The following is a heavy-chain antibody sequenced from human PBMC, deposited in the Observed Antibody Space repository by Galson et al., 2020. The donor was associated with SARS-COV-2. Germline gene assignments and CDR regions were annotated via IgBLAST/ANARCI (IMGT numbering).Heavy chain of an antibody. D-gene: IGHD1-26*01. Sequence: SETLSLTCTVYGGSFSGYYWSWIRQPPGKGLEWIGEINSSGSTNYNPSLKSRVTISVDTSKNHFSLKRSSVTAADTAVYYCAREENFCLGATATGVCYFDYWGRGTLATVSS. CDR3: AREENFCLGATATGVCYFDY. V-gene: IGHV4-34*01. CDR2: INSSGST. CDR1: GGSFSGYY. J-gene: IGHJ4*02.